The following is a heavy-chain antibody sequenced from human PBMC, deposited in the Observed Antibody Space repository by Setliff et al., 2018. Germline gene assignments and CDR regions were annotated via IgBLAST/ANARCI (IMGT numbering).Heavy chain of an antibody. J-gene: IGHJ6*02. D-gene: IGHD3-16*01. CDR1: GYTFTSYY. CDR3: ARERAGGRGFTFGAIYYYYGMDV. Sequence: ASVKVSCKASGYTFTSYYIHWVRQAPGQGLEWMGVINPKNGGATYPQNLQGRVTMTRDTSMSTVYMELSSLRFEDTAVYYCARERAGGRGFTFGAIYYYYGMDVWGQGTTGTVS. V-gene: IGHV1-46*01. CDR2: INPKNGGA.